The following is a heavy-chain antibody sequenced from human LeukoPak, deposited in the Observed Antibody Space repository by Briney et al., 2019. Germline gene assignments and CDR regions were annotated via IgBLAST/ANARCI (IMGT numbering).Heavy chain of an antibody. Sequence: GGSLRLSCAASGFTSVDSMNWVRQAPGKGLEWVSSISSSSSYIYYADSVKGRFTISRDNAKNSLYLQMNSLRAEDTAVYYCARGLDFWSGYYYYYMDVWGKGTTVTVSS. CDR1: GFTSVDS. D-gene: IGHD3-3*01. J-gene: IGHJ6*03. CDR2: ISSSSSYI. V-gene: IGHV3-21*01. CDR3: ARGLDFWSGYYYYYMDV.